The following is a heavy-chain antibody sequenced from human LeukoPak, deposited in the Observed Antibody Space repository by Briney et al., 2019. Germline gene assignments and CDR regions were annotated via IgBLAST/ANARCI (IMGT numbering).Heavy chain of an antibody. CDR2: INPNSGGT. CDR3: ARALYSSSLPGGY. V-gene: IGHV1-2*02. CDR1: GYTFTGYY. J-gene: IGHJ4*02. D-gene: IGHD6-13*01. Sequence: ASVKVSCKASGYTFTGYYMHWVRQAPGQGLEWMGWINPNSGGTNYAQKFQGRVTMTRDTSISTAYMELSRLRSDDTAVYYCARALYSSSLPGGYWGQGTLVTVSS.